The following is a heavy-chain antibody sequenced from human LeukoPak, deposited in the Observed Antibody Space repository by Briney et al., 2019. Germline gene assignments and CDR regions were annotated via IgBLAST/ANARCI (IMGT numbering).Heavy chain of an antibody. CDR2: IFHSGST. CDR3: ARDITIFGVSPK. CDR1: GGSISSSSYY. V-gene: IGHV4-39*07. Sequence: SETLSLTCTVSGGSISSSSYYWGWIRQPPGKGLEWIGSIFHSGSTYYNPSLKSRVTISVDTSKNQFSLKLSSVTAADTAVYYCARDITIFGVSPKWGQGTLVTVSS. J-gene: IGHJ4*02. D-gene: IGHD3-3*01.